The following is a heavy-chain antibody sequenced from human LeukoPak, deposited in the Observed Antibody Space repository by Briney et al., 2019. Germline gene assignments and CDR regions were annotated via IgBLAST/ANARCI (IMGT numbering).Heavy chain of an antibody. D-gene: IGHD3-22*01. Sequence: GGSLRLSCAASGFTFSSYGMHWVRQAPGKGLEWVAFIRYDGSNKYYADSVKGRFTISRDNFKNTLYLQMNSLRAEDTAVYYCAYYSGAFNWFDPWGQGTLVTVSS. V-gene: IGHV3-30*02. CDR2: IRYDGSNK. CDR3: AYYSGAFNWFDP. CDR1: GFTFSSYG. J-gene: IGHJ5*02.